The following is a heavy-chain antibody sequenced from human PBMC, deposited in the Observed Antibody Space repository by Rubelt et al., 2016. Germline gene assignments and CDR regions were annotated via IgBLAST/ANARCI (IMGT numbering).Heavy chain of an antibody. CDR3: AAGPYYDIKAEY. V-gene: IGHV3-23*01. J-gene: IGHJ4*02. CDR2: ISGSGGST. Sequence: QAPGKGLEWVSAISGSGGSTYYADSVKGRFTISRDNSKNTLYLQMNSLRAEDTAVYYCAAGPYYDIKAEYWGQGTLVTVSS. D-gene: IGHD3-9*01.